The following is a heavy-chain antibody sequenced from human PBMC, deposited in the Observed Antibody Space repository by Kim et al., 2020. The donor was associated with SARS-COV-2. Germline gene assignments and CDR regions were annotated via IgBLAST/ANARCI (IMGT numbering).Heavy chain of an antibody. CDR1: GFTVSTNY. Sequence: GVSLRLSCAASGFTVSTNYMTWVRQAPGKGLEWLSVIYRGGSTYYVDSVKGRFTSSRDNSKNMVYLQMNSLRAEDTAVYYCARVLLGXXXXXXXXXDMWGXG. J-gene: IGHJ3*02. D-gene: IGHD2-8*02. V-gene: IGHV3-66*01. CDR3: ARVLLGXXXXXXXXXDM. CDR2: IYRGGST.